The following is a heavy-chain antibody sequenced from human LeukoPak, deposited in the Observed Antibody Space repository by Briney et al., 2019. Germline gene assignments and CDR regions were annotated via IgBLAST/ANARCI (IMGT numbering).Heavy chain of an antibody. CDR2: IYSGGST. D-gene: IGHD4-17*01. CDR3: ARDNLDPTVTTDYYYMDV. J-gene: IGHJ6*03. Sequence: GGSLRLSCAASGFTVSSNYMSWVRQAPGEGLEWVSVIYSGGSTYYADSVKGRVTISRENSKNTLYLKMNSLRAEDTAVYYCARDNLDPTVTTDYYYMDVWGKGTTVTVSS. V-gene: IGHV3-66*01. CDR1: GFTVSSNY.